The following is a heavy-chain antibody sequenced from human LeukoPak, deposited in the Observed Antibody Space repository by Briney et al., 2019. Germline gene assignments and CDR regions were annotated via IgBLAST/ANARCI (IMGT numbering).Heavy chain of an antibody. CDR3: ARVGGALCDTSSYYRVIDD. CDR1: GYTFTGYY. D-gene: IGHD3-22*01. CDR2: INSNSGGT. J-gene: IGHJ4*02. Sequence: GASVKVSCKASGYTFTGYYIHWVRQAPGQGLEWMGWINSNSGGTNYAQKFQGRVTMTRDTSISTAYMELSRLRSDDTAVYYCARVGGALCDTSSYYRVIDDWGQGTLVTVSS. V-gene: IGHV1-2*02.